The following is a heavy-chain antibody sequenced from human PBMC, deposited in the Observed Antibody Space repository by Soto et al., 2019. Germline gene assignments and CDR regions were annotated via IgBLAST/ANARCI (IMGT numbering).Heavy chain of an antibody. CDR2: TYYRSNWRH. CDR3: ARGVAASGFEL. D-gene: IGHD2-21*02. CDR1: GDSVSSNTAA. Sequence: LQTLSVTCASSGDSVSSNTAAWNWIRSSPSRGLEWLGRTYYRSNWRHDYAVSVKSRITVNPDTSKNHFSLQLNSVTPDDTAVYYCARGVAASGFELWGQGTPVSVSS. V-gene: IGHV6-1*01. J-gene: IGHJ4*02.